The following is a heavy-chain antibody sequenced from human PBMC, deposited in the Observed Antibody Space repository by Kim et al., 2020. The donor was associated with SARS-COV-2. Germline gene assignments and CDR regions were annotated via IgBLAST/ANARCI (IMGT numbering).Heavy chain of an antibody. J-gene: IGHJ4*02. Sequence: SQTLSLTCAISGDSVSSNSATWHWIRQSPSRGLEWLGRTFYRSKWDNDYAVSVKSRILISPDTSKNQFSLHLNSVTPEDTAVYYCARDYFSSSTWYGLDYWGQGILVTVSS. CDR1: GDSVSSNSAT. CDR3: ARDYFSSSTWYGLDY. CDR2: TFYRSKWDN. V-gene: IGHV6-1*01. D-gene: IGHD6-13*01.